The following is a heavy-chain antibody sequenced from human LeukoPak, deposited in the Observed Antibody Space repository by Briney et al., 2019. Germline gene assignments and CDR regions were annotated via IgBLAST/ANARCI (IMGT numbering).Heavy chain of an antibody. CDR2: ISTYNGNT. CDR3: ARLMFRGVIITGDY. CDR1: GYTFTSYG. Sequence: GASVKVSCKTSGYTFTSYGITWVRQAPGQGLEWMGWISTYNGNTKYAQNLQGRVTMTTDTSTSTAYMELRSLRSDDTAVYYCARLMFRGVIITGDYWGQGTLVTVSS. J-gene: IGHJ4*02. V-gene: IGHV1-18*01. D-gene: IGHD3-10*01.